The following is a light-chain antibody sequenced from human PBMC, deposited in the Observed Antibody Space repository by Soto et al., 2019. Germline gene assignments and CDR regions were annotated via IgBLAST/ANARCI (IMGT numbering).Light chain of an antibody. V-gene: IGKV3-20*01. Sequence: EMVLTQSPGTLSLSPGERATLSCRARQSVSNYLAWYQQKPGQAPRLLIYGASSRATGIPDRFSGSGSGTDFTLTISRLEPEDFAVYYCQQYGGSPQTFGQGTKVEIK. CDR2: GAS. CDR1: QSVSNY. J-gene: IGKJ1*01. CDR3: QQYGGSPQT.